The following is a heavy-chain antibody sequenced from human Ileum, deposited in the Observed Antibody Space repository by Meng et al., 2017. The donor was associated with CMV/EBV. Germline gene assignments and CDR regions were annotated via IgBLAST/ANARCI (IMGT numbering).Heavy chain of an antibody. Sequence: QLQLQESGPGLVQPSETLSLICPVSGASSNNDNDYGAWIRQSPGKGLEWIGSVHNNGGTYHNPSLRSRVTISVDTSKHQFSLRMNSVTAADTAIYYCAKDLPRGPSDYWSQGTLVTVSS. CDR1: GASSNNDNDY. V-gene: IGHV4-39*07. CDR2: VHNNGGT. J-gene: IGHJ4*02. D-gene: IGHD3-10*01. CDR3: AKDLPRGPSDY.